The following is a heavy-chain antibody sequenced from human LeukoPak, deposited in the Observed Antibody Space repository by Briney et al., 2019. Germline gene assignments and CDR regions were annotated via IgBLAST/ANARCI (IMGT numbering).Heavy chain of an antibody. Sequence: PGGSLRLSCAASGFTFSSYAMSWVRQAPGKGLEWVSAISGSGGSTYYADSVKGRFAISRDNSKNTLYLQMNSLRAEDTAVYYCAKDRDSSSWGNFDYWGQGTLVTVSS. CDR1: GFTFSSYA. V-gene: IGHV3-23*01. CDR3: AKDRDSSSWGNFDY. J-gene: IGHJ4*02. CDR2: ISGSGGST. D-gene: IGHD6-13*01.